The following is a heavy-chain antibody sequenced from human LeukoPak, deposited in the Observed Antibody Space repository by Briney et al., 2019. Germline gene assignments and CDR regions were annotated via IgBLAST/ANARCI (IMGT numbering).Heavy chain of an antibody. CDR2: ISSSSSTI. CDR3: ARDRGSSGWYYFDF. Sequence: PGGSLRLSSAASGFTFSSYGMHWVRRAPGKGLEGFSCISSSSSTIYYADSVKGRFTISRDNAKNSLYLHMNSLRAEDTAVYYCARDRGSSGWYYFDFWGQGTLVTVS. V-gene: IGHV3-48*01. D-gene: IGHD6-19*01. CDR1: GFTFSSYG. J-gene: IGHJ4*02.